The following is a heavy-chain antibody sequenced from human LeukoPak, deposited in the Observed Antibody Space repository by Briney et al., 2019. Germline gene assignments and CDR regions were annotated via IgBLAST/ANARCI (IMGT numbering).Heavy chain of an antibody. D-gene: IGHD3-22*01. CDR1: GYTFTSYG. CDR2: ISAYNGNT. J-gene: IGHJ4*02. V-gene: IGHV1-18*01. Sequence: ASVKVSCKASGYTFTSYGISWVRQAPGQGLEWMGWISAYNGNTNYAQKLQGRVTMTTDTSTSTAYMELRSLRSDDTAVYYCARDPGSYYYDSSGSNNPSDYWGQGTLVTVSS. CDR3: ARDPGSYYYDSSGSNNPSDY.